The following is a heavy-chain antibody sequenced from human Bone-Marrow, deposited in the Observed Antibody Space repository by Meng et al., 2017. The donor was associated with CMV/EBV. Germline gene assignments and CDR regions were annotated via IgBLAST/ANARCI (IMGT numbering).Heavy chain of an antibody. Sequence: SLKISCAASGFTFDDYAMHWVRQAPGKGLEWVSGISWNSGSIGYADSVKGRFTISRDNAKNSLYLQMNSLRAEDTALYYCAKDIGPNTYYYYGMDVWGQGTTVTVSS. CDR3: AKDIGPNTYYYYGMDV. J-gene: IGHJ6*02. D-gene: IGHD2-8*01. CDR2: ISWNSGSI. CDR1: GFTFDDYA. V-gene: IGHV3-9*01.